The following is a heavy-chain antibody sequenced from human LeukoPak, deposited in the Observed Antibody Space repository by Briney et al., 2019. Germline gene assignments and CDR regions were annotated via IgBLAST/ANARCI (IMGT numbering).Heavy chain of an antibody. V-gene: IGHV1-24*01. CDR2: FDPEDGET. J-gene: IGHJ1*01. CDR3: GAVTLGAEYFQH. D-gene: IGHD7-27*01. CDR1: GYTFTELS. Sequence: ASVKVSCKVSGYTFTELSMHWVRQAPGKGLEWMGGFDPEDGETIYAQKFQGRVTMTEDTSTDTAYMELSRLRSEDTAVYYCGAVTLGAEYFQHWGQGTLVTVSS.